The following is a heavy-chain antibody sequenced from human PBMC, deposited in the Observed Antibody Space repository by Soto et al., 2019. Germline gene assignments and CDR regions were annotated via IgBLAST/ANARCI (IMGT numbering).Heavy chain of an antibody. CDR3: ARGRGVGYYDSSGYYPAPKNYGMDV. CDR1: GGSISSYY. J-gene: IGHJ6*02. Sequence: PSETLSLTCTVSGGSISSYYWSWIRQPPGKGLEWIGYIYYSGSTNYNPSIKSRVTISVDTSKNQFSLKLSSVTAADTAVYYCARGRGVGYYDSSGYYPAPKNYGMDVWGQGTTVTVS. V-gene: IGHV4-59*01. D-gene: IGHD3-22*01. CDR2: IYYSGST.